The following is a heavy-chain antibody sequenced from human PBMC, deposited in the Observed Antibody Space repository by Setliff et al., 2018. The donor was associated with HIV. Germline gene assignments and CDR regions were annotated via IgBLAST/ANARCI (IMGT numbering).Heavy chain of an antibody. D-gene: IGHD1-26*01. Sequence: GASVKVSCKASGYTFSNYGITWVRQAPGQGLEWMGWITPYSGNTNYAKKFKGRVTMTTDTSTSIAYMELKSLRSEDTAVYYCARDHHSGRGSNFPWYSDLWGRGTLVTVSS. V-gene: IGHV1-18*01. J-gene: IGHJ2*01. CDR3: ARDHHSGRGSNFPWYSDL. CDR1: GYTFSNYG. CDR2: ITPYSGNT.